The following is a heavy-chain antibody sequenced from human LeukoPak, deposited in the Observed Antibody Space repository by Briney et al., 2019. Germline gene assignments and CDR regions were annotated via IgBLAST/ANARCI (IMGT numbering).Heavy chain of an antibody. V-gene: IGHV3-53*01. J-gene: IGHJ5*02. CDR1: GFTVSSNY. CDR2: IYSGGSA. Sequence: GGSLRLSCAASGFTVSSNYTSWVRQAPGKGLEWVSVIYSGGSAYYADSVKGRFTISRDNSKNTLYLQMNSLRAEDTAVYYCARDPIAVAGTGGWFDPWGQGTLVTVSS. CDR3: ARDPIAVAGTGGWFDP. D-gene: IGHD6-19*01.